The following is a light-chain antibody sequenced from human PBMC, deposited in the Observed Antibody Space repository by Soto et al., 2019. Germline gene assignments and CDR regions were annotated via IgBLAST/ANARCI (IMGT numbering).Light chain of an antibody. CDR2: GAS. Sequence: EIVLTQSPGTLSLSPGERATLSCSASQSVSSTYLAWYQQKPGQAPRLLIYGASDRATGIPDRFSGGGAGTDFTLSISRLEPEDFAVYYCQQYGSSPLTFGQGTKVEI. J-gene: IGKJ1*01. CDR1: QSVSSTY. V-gene: IGKV3-20*01. CDR3: QQYGSSPLT.